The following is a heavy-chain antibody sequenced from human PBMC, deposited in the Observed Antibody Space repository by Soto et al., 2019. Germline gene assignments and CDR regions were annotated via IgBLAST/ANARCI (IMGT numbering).Heavy chain of an antibody. D-gene: IGHD3-3*01. V-gene: IGHV4-59*01. Sequence: PSETLSLTCTVSGGSISSYYWSWIRQPPGKGLEWIGYIYYSGSTNYNPSLKSRVTISVDTSKNQFSLKLSSVTAADTAVYYCARVSYDFWSGYYLFDYWGHGTLVTVSS. CDR1: GGSISSYY. CDR3: ARVSYDFWSGYYLFDY. J-gene: IGHJ4*01. CDR2: IYYSGST.